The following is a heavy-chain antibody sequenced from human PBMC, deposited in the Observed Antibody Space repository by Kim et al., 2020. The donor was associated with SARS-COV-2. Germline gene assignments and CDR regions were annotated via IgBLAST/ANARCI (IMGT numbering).Heavy chain of an antibody. D-gene: IGHD6-19*01. CDR3: ARAIAVAPNWFDP. Sequence: ASVKVSCKASGYTFTGYYMHWVRQAPGQGLEWMGWINPNSGGTNYAQKFQGRVTMTRDTSISTAYMELSRLRSDDTAVYYCARAIAVAPNWFDPWGQGTLVTVSS. V-gene: IGHV1-2*02. CDR2: INPNSGGT. J-gene: IGHJ5*02. CDR1: GYTFTGYY.